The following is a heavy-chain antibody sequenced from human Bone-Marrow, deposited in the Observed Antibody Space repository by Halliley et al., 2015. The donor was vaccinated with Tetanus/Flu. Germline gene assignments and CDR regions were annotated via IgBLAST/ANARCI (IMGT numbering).Heavy chain of an antibody. CDR2: IYSSGTT. CDR1: GGSISSGGYY. CDR3: ARMREYYYETDHSGWYFDY. Sequence: TLSLTCTVSGGSISSGGYYWSWIRQPPGMGLEWFGYIYSSGTTYYNPSLESRVTMSVDTSKNQFSLKLSSVIAADTAVYYCARMREYYYETDHSGWYFDYWGQGTLVIVSS. D-gene: IGHD3-22*01. V-gene: IGHV4-30-4*01. J-gene: IGHJ4*02.